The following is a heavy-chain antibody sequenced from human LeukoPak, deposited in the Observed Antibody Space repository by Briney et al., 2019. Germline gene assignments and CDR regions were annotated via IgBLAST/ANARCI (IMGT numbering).Heavy chain of an antibody. CDR3: ASGDSDGPIDY. V-gene: IGHV3-11*03. J-gene: IGHJ4*02. Sequence: GGSETLAYAPSGLTLGNYYMSWIRQAPGKGLEWVSYISSSSSYTNYADSVKGRITISRDNAKNSLYLQMNSLRAEDPAVYYCASGDSDGPIDYWGQGTLATVSS. D-gene: IGHD5-18*01. CDR1: GLTLGNYY. CDR2: ISSSSSYT.